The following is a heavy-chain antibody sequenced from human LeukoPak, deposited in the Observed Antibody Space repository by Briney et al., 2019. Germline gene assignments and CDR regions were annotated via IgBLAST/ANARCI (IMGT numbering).Heavy chain of an antibody. CDR1: GGSISSHY. J-gene: IGHJ4*02. CDR3: ARLRDGYWGYYFDY. D-gene: IGHD5-24*01. CDR2: IYYSGST. Sequence: PSETLSLTCTVSGGSISSHYGSWIRQPPGKGLEWIGYIYYSGSTNYNPSLKSRVTISVDTSKNQFPLKLSSVTAADTAVYYCARLRDGYWGYYFDYWGQGTLVTVSS. V-gene: IGHV4-59*11.